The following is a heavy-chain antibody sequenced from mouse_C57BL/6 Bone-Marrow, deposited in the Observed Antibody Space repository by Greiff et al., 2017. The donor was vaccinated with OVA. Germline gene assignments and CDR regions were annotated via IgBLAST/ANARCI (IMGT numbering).Heavy chain of an antibody. D-gene: IGHD2-1*01. CDR2: ISNGGGST. J-gene: IGHJ2*01. V-gene: IGHV5-12*01. CDR3: ARLTMVTTYYFDY. CDR1: GFTFSDYY. Sequence: EVKVVESGGGLVQPGGSLKLSCAASGFTFSDYYMYWVRQTPEKRLEWVAYISNGGGSTYYPDTVKGRFTISRDNAKNTLYLQMSRLKSEDTAMYYCARLTMVTTYYFDYWGQGTTLTVSS.